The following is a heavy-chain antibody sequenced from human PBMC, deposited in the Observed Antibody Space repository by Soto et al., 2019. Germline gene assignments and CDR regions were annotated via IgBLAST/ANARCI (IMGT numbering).Heavy chain of an antibody. D-gene: IGHD1-26*01. CDR2: IYSNGGT. J-gene: IGHJ6*02. CDR1: GDSIGTYN. Sequence: QVQLQASGPGLVKPSDTLSLTCTVSGDSIGTYNWGWIRQPPGKRLEWIGYIYSNGGTSYNPALKSRVTISADTSTKQFSLRLSSVTAADTAVYCCVRQGIGALHGLVDVWGQGTTVTVSS. V-gene: IGHV4-59*08. CDR3: VRQGIGALHGLVDV.